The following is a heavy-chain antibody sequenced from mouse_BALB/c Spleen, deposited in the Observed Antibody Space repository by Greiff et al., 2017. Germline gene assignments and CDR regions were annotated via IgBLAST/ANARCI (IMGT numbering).Heavy chain of an antibody. Sequence: VQLVESGAELVRPGVSVKISCKGSGYTFTDYAMHWVKQSHAKSLEWIGVISTYYGDASYNQKFKGKATMTVDKSSSTAYMELARLTSEDSAIYYCARSDGYYFDYWGQGTTLTVSS. V-gene: IGHV1S137*01. J-gene: IGHJ2*01. D-gene: IGHD2-3*01. CDR1: GYTFTDYA. CDR2: ISTYYGDA. CDR3: ARSDGYYFDY.